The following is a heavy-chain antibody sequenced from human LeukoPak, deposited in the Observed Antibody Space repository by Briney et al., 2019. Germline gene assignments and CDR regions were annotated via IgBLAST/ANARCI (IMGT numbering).Heavy chain of an antibody. CDR1: GFTFSSYG. CDR2: ISYDGSNK. J-gene: IGHJ4*02. V-gene: IGHV3-30*18. Sequence: PGGSLRLSCAASGFTFSSYGMHWVRQAPGKGLEWVAVISYDGSNKYYADSVKGRFTISRDNSKNTLYLQMNSLRAEDTAVYYCAKDGSYYDILTGYYQDYWGQGTLVTVSS. D-gene: IGHD3-9*01. CDR3: AKDGSYYDILTGYYQDY.